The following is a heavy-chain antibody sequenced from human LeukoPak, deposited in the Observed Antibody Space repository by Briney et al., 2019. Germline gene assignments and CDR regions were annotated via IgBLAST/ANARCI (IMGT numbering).Heavy chain of an antibody. Sequence: GGSLRLSCAASGFTFSSYWMSWVRQAPGKGLEWVANIRHDGSEKYYVDSVKGRFTISRDNAKDSLYLQMNSLRVEDTAVYYCTRGGSRQYNFWGQGTLVTVSS. J-gene: IGHJ4*02. CDR2: IRHDGSEK. CDR1: GFTFSSYW. CDR3: TRGGSRQYNF. V-gene: IGHV3-7*01. D-gene: IGHD5-18*01.